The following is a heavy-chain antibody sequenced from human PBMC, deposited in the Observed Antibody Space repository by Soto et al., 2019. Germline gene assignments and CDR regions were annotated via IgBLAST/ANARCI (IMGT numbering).Heavy chain of an antibody. D-gene: IGHD6-13*01. J-gene: IGHJ3*02. CDR2: LSYAGDT. CDR3: ARESGKYSSGWYDSFDI. CDR1: GFTLSTYD. Sequence: PGGSLRLSCAASGFTLSTYDMHWVRQATGKGLEWVAALSYAGDTYYPGSVKGRFTVSRESAKNTLYLQMNSLRAEDTAVYYCARESGKYSSGWYDSFDIWGQGTMVTVSS. V-gene: IGHV3-13*01.